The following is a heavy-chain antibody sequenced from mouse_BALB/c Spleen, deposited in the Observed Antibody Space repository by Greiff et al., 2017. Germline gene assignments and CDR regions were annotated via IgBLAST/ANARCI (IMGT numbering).Heavy chain of an antibody. CDR1: GFNIKDYY. CDR2: IDPENGDT. V-gene: IGHV14-4*02. J-gene: IGHJ1*01. Sequence: VQLQQSGAELVRPGASVKLSCTASGFNIKDYYMHWVKQRPEQGLEWIGWIDPENGDTEYAPKFQGKAIMTADTSSNTTCLQLSSLTSEDTAVYSCNYYDGDEDFDVWGAGTPVTVSS. CDR3: NYYDGDEDFDV. D-gene: IGHD2-3*01.